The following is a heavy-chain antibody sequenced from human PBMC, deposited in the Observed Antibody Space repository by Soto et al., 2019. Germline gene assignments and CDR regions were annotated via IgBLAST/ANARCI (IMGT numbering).Heavy chain of an antibody. V-gene: IGHV1-46*01. J-gene: IGHJ3*01. CDR3: APCNSRRDAVAC. Sequence: QVQLVQSGAEVKKPGASVKVSCKASGYTFTSYYMHWVRQAPGQGLEWMGIINPSGGSTSYAQKCQGRVTITRYTSTSKVSMELSSLRAEATSVYYYAPCNSRRDAVACWGQGTIATVSS. CDR1: GYTFTSYY. CDR2: INPSGGST.